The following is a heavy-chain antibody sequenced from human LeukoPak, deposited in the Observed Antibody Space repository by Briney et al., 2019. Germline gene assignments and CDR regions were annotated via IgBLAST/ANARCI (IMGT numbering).Heavy chain of an antibody. D-gene: IGHD6-19*01. CDR3: ARDSVSSGWYFDY. CDR2: ISGSGGST. J-gene: IGHJ4*02. CDR1: GFTFSSYG. V-gene: IGHV3-23*01. Sequence: GGSLRLSCAASGFTFSSYGMSWVRQAPGKGLEWVSAISGSGGSTYYADSVKGRFTISRDNSKNTLYLQMNSLRAEDTAVYYCARDSVSSGWYFDYWGQGTLVTVSS.